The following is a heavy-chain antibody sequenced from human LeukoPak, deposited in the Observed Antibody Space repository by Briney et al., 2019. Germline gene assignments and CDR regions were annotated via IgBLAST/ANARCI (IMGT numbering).Heavy chain of an antibody. CDR1: GFTFTSSA. CDR2: IVVGSGNT. J-gene: IGHJ4*02. D-gene: IGHD3-22*01. Sequence: GTSVKVSCKASGFTFTSSAMQWVRQARGQRLEWIGWIVVGSGNTNYAQKFQERVTITRDMSTSTAYMELSSLRSEDTAVHYCARLNYYDSSGYYQLFDYWGQGTLVTVSS. CDR3: ARLNYYDSSGYYQLFDY. V-gene: IGHV1-58*02.